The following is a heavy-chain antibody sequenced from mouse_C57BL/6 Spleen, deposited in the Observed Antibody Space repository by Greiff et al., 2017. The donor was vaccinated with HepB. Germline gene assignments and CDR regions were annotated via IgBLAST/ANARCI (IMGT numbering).Heavy chain of an antibody. V-gene: IGHV1-50*01. CDR2: IDPSDSYT. J-gene: IGHJ3*01. D-gene: IGHD4-1*01. CDR1: GYTFTSYW. CDR3: VTGMYAY. Sequence: VQLQQSGAELVKPGASVKLSCKASGYTFTSYWMQWVKQRPGQGLEWIGEIDPSDSYTNYNQKFKGKATLTVDTSSSTAYMQLSSLTSEDSAVYYCVTGMYAYWGQGTLVTVSA.